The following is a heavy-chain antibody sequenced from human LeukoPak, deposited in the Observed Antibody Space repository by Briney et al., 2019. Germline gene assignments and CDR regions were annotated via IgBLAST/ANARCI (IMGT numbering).Heavy chain of an antibody. CDR3: ARDRGRLGITMIVGLFDI. D-gene: IGHD3-22*01. CDR2: ISYDGSNK. J-gene: IGHJ3*02. Sequence: GSLRLSCAASGFTFSSYAMHWVRQAPGKGLEWVAVISYDGSNKYYADSVKGRFTISRDNSKNTLYLQMNSLRAEDTAVYYCARDRGRLGITMIVGLFDIWGQGTMVTVSS. CDR1: GFTFSSYA. V-gene: IGHV3-30-3*01.